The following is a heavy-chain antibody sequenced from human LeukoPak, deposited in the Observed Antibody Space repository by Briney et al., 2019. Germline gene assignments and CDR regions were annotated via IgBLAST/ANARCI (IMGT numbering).Heavy chain of an antibody. CDR2: IGTAGDT. CDR3: ARGYYGSGSYRPPHFDY. D-gene: IGHD3-10*01. V-gene: IGHV3-13*01. CDR1: GFTFSSYD. Sequence: PGGSLRLSCAASGFTFSSYDMHWVRQATGKGLEWVSAIGTAGDTYYPGSVKGRFTISRENAKHSLYLQMNSLRAEDMAVYYCARGYYGSGSYRPPHFDYWGQGTLVTVSS. J-gene: IGHJ4*02.